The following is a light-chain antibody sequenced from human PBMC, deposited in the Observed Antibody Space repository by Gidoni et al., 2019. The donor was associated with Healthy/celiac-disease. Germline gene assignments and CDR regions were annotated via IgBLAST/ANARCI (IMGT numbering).Light chain of an antibody. CDR1: ESISSY. CDR3: QQSYSTPRT. CDR2: AAS. V-gene: IGKV1-39*01. Sequence: DIQLTQSPSSLSASVGDRVTITCRASESISSYLNWYQQKPGQAPKLLIYAASSLQSGVPSRFSGSGSGTDFTLTISSLQPEDFAIYYCQQSYSTPRTFGGGTKVEIK. J-gene: IGKJ4*01.